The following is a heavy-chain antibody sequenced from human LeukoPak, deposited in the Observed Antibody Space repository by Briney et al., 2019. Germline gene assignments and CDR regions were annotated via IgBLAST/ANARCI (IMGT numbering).Heavy chain of an antibody. D-gene: IGHD3-10*01. V-gene: IGHV3-66*01. CDR1: GFTVSSNY. J-gene: IGHJ4*02. CDR2: IYSGGST. Sequence: PGGSLRLSCAASGFTVSSNYTSWVRQAPGKGLEWVSVIYSGGSTYYADSVKGRFTISRDNSKNTLYLQMNSLRAEDTAVYYCARSTGSGSYYPSTPIYFDYWGQGTLVTVSS. CDR3: ARSTGSGSYYPSTPIYFDY.